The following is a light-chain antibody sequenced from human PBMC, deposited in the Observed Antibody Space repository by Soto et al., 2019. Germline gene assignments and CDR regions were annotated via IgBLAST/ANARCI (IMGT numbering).Light chain of an antibody. J-gene: IGKJ4*01. CDR2: KAS. Sequence: DMQMTQSPSTLSASVGDRVTITCRASQSISTYLAWYQQKPGKAPKFLIYKASRLESGVPSRFSGSGSGTEFTLTISSLQPDDFATYYCQQYNTYPLTFGGGTKVDIK. CDR3: QQYNTYPLT. V-gene: IGKV1-5*03. CDR1: QSISTY.